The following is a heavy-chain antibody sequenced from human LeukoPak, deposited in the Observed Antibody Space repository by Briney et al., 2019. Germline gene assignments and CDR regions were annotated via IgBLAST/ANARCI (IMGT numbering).Heavy chain of an antibody. Sequence: PGGSLRLSCAASGFTFSSYGMHWVRQAPGKGLEWVAFIRYDGSNKYYADSVKGRFTISRDNSKNTLYLQMNSLRAEDTAVYYCARVGSGYPDYYYYMDVWGKGTTVTISS. J-gene: IGHJ6*03. CDR3: ARVGSGYPDYYYYMDV. CDR2: IRYDGSNK. CDR1: GFTFSSYG. V-gene: IGHV3-30*02. D-gene: IGHD5-12*01.